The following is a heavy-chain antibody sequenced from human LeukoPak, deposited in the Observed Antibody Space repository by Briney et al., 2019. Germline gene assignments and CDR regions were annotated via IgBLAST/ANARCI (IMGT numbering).Heavy chain of an antibody. CDR2: INFNRGVT. J-gene: IGHJ5*02. CDR1: GSNFTGFY. Sequence: ASVSVSFKASGSNFTGFYINWVQQTPGQGLEWIGRINFNRGVTNYGSKFRGRVTMTSDTSINTAYMELSSLQSDDTAVYYCAGARPSAVVVITNWFDPWGQGTLVTVSS. D-gene: IGHD2-21*01. CDR3: AGARPSAVVVITNWFDP. V-gene: IGHV1-2*06.